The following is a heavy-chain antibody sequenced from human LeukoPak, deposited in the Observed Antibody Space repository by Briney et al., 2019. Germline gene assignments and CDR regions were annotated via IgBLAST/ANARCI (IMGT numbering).Heavy chain of an antibody. CDR2: FHTAGDI. CDR1: GFTFSNYD. V-gene: IGHV3-13*01. J-gene: IGHJ6*02. CDR3: ARGSCSSRSCYKRVNGLDV. D-gene: IGHD2-2*01. Sequence: GGSLRLPCAASGFTFSNYDMHWVRQATGKGLEWVSAFHTAGDIHYSGSVKGRFATSRENAKNSFYLQMNNLRAGDTAVYYCARGSCSSRSCYKRVNGLDVWGQGTPVTVSS.